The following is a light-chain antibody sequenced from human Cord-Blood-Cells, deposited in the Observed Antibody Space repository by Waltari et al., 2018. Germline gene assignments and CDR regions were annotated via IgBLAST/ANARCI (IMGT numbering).Light chain of an antibody. CDR3: AAWDDSLNGPV. CDR1: SSTTGSNT. V-gene: IGLV1-44*01. Sequence: QSVLTQPPSASGTPGQRVTISCSGSSSTTGSNTVNWYQKLPGTAPKLLIYSNNQRPSGVPDRFSGSKSGTSASLAISGLQSEDEADYYCAAWDDSLNGPVFGGGTKLTVL. J-gene: IGLJ2*01. CDR2: SNN.